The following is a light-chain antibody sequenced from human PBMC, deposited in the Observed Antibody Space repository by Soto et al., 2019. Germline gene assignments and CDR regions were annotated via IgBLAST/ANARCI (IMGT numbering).Light chain of an antibody. CDR1: SGDVGTYNL. Sequence: QSALTQPASLSGSPGQPITISCTGTSGDVGTYNLVSWYQQHPGKAPKLLIYEGTKRPSGVSDRFSGFRSGNTASLTITGLRAEDEADYYCFSYEISSTYVFGTGTKVTVL. V-gene: IGLV2-23*01. J-gene: IGLJ1*01. CDR2: EGT. CDR3: FSYEISSTYV.